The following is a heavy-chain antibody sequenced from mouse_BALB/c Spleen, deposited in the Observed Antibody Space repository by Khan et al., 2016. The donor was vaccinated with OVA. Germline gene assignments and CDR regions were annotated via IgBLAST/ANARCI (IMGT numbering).Heavy chain of an antibody. D-gene: IGHD1-1*01. CDR3: ARSDYESTDVMAN. Sequence: QVQLKQSGAELVRPGASVKLSCKASGYIFTNYRIHWVKQRPGQGLEWIARINPGTGSTYYNEKFKGKATLTADKSSSTAYLQLSSLTSEDSAVFVIARSDYESTDVMANWGQGTSVTVSS. V-gene: IGHV1-76*01. CDR1: GYIFTNYR. J-gene: IGHJ4*01. CDR2: INPGTGST.